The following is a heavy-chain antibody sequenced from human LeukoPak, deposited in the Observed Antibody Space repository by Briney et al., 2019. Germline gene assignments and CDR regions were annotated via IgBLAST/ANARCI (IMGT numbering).Heavy chain of an antibody. V-gene: IGHV1-18*01. J-gene: IGHJ4*02. CDR1: GYTFTSYG. CDR2: ISAYNGNT. CDR3: ARDQPRNYYDSSGYYPARHY. Sequence: ASVKVSCKASGYTFTSYGISWVRQAPGQGLEWTGWISAYNGNTNYAQKLQGRVTMTTDTSTSTAYMELRSLRSDDTAVYYCARDQPRNYYDSSGYYPARHYWGQGTLVTVSS. D-gene: IGHD3-22*01.